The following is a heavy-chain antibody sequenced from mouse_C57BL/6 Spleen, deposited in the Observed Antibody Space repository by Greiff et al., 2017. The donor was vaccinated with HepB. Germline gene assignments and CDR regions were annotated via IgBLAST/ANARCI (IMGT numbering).Heavy chain of an antibody. D-gene: IGHD3-2*02. CDR3: ADSSGYYAMDY. CDR1: GFNIKDDY. CDR2: IDPENGDT. V-gene: IGHV14-4*01. J-gene: IGHJ4*01. Sequence: EVKLQESGAELVRPGASVKLSCTASGFNIKDDYMHWVKQRPEQGLEWIGWIDPENGDTEYASKFQGKATITADTSSNTAYLQLSSLTSEDTAVYYCADSSGYYAMDYWGQGTSVTVSS.